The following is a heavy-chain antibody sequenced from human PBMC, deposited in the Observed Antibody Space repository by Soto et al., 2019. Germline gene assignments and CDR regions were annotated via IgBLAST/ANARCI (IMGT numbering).Heavy chain of an antibody. CDR3: ASGPGGPDCTGDY. CDR1: GYTFTSYA. D-gene: IGHD2-21*02. Sequence: QVQLVQSGAEVKKPGASVKVSCKASGYTFTSYAMHWVRQAPGQRLEWMGWNNAGNGNRKYSQKFQGRVTITRDTSASTANMELSSLRSEDTAVYYCASGPGGPDCTGDYWGQGTLVTVSS. J-gene: IGHJ4*02. V-gene: IGHV1-3*01. CDR2: NNAGNGNR.